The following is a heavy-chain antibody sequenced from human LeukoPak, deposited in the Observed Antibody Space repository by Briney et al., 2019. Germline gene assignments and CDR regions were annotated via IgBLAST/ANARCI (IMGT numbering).Heavy chain of an antibody. J-gene: IGHJ4*02. V-gene: IGHV1-2*04. CDR1: GYTFTGYY. CDR2: INPNSGGT. D-gene: IGHD5-18*01. CDR3: ARARGYSYGTTPNYFDY. Sequence: ASVKVSCKASGYTFTGYYMHWVRQAPGQGLEWMGWINPNSGGTNYAQKFQGWVTMTRDTSISTAYMELSRLRSDDTAVYYCARARGYSYGTTPNYFDYWGQGTLVTVSS.